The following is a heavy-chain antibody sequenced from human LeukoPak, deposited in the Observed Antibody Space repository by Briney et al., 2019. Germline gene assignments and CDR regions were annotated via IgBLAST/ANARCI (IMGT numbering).Heavy chain of an antibody. CDR2: IYYSGST. D-gene: IGHD4-17*01. V-gene: IGHV4-59*01. CDR1: GGSISSYY. J-gene: IGHJ4*02. CDR3: AREATATTGLGVDY. Sequence: SETLSLTCTVSGGSISSYYWSWTRQPPGKGLGWIGYIYYSGSTNYNPSLKSRVTISVDTSKNQFSLKLSSVTAADTAVYYCAREATATTGLGVDYWGQGTLVTVSS.